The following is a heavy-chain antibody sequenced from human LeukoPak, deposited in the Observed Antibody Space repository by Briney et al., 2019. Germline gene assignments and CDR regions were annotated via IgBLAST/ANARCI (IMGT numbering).Heavy chain of an antibody. CDR2: ISGSGGST. CDR3: AKASGSPNGLFDY. J-gene: IGHJ4*02. V-gene: IGHV3-23*01. Sequence: PGGSLRLSCAASGFTFSSYAMSWVRQAPGKGLEWVSAISGSGGSTYYADSVKDRFTISRDNSKNTLYLQMNSLRAEDTAVYYCAKASGSPNGLFDYWGQGTLVTVSS. D-gene: IGHD1-26*01. CDR1: GFTFSSYA.